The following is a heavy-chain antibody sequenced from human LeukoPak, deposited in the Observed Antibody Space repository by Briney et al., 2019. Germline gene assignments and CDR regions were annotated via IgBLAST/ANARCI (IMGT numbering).Heavy chain of an antibody. J-gene: IGHJ6*02. D-gene: IGHD3-22*01. CDR2: IIPIFGTA. CDR3: ARVGYYYDNSGYPNWHHRANYYYYYGMDV. Sequence: ASVKVSCKASGGTFSSYAISWVRQAPGQGLEWMGGIIPIFGTANYAQKFQGRVTITADESTSTAYMELSSLRSEDTAVYYCARVGYYYDNSGYPNWHHRANYYYYYGMDVWGQGTTVTVSS. CDR1: GGTFSSYA. V-gene: IGHV1-69*13.